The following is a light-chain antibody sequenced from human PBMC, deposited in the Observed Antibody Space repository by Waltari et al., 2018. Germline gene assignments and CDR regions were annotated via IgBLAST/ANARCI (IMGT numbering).Light chain of an antibody. Sequence: DIVLTQSPGTLSLSPGDTATLSCRASQSVRGTFAWYQQKPGQAPRLLIYGASIRATGIPDRFSGSGSGTDFSLTITRLEPEDFAVYYCQHYVRLPVTFGQGTRVEIK. V-gene: IGKV3-20*01. J-gene: IGKJ1*01. CDR3: QHYVRLPVT. CDR1: QSVRGTF. CDR2: GAS.